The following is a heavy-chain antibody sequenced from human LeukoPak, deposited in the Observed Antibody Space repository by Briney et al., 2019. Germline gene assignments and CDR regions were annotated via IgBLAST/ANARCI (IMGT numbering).Heavy chain of an antibody. J-gene: IGHJ6*04. CDR3: ARGRESQQRGWFGESQAVYYPFVDV. CDR2: INPRGST. V-gene: IGHV4-34*01. D-gene: IGHD3-10*01. CDR1: GVSFNDDC. Sequence: SETLSLNCAVYGVSFNDDCWNWIRQPPGNGLQWIGEINPRGSTRYNSSLKSRVTISADTSKSQVSLKVNSVTAADTAVYYCARGRESQQRGWFGESQAVYYPFVDVWGTGTTVTVSS.